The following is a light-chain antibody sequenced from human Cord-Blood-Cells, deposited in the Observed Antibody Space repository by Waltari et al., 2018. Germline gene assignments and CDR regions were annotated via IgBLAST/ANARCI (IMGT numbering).Light chain of an antibody. V-gene: IGKV3-15*01. CDR3: QQYNNWTPYT. J-gene: IGKJ2*01. CDR1: QSVSST. Sequence: EIVLPQSPATLSGFPAAGTTLSCRASQSVSSTLAWYQQKPGQAPRLLIYGASTSATGIPARFSGIGSGTEFTLTISSLQSEDFAVYYCQQYNNWTPYTFGQGTKLEIK. CDR2: GAS.